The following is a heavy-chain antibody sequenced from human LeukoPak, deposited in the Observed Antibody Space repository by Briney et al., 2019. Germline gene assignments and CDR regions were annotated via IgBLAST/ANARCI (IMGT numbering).Heavy chain of an antibody. CDR1: GGSISSSSYF. CDR2: IYYSGNT. V-gene: IGHV4-39*07. CDR3: ARGGEGYGDYEFDY. J-gene: IGHJ4*02. D-gene: IGHD4-17*01. Sequence: PSQTLSLTCTVSGGSISSSSYFWAWIRQPPGKGLEWVGSIYYSGNTYYNPSLKSRVTISVDTSKNQFSLKLSSVTAADTAVYCCARGGEGYGDYEFDYWGQGTLVTVSS.